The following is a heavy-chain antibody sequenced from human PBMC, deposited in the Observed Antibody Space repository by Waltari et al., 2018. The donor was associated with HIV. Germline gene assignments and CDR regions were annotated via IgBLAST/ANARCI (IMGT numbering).Heavy chain of an antibody. CDR3: AKDKGGVTYIFDY. CDR2: ISYDGSNK. J-gene: IGHJ4*02. V-gene: IGHV3-30*18. Sequence: QVQLVESGGGVVQPGRSLRLSCAASGFPFRSYGMHWVRQAPGKGLEWVAVISYDGSNKYYADAVKGRFTISRDNSKNTLDLQMNSLRAEDTAVYYCAKDKGGVTYIFDYWGQGTLVTVSS. D-gene: IGHD1-1*01. CDR1: GFPFRSYG.